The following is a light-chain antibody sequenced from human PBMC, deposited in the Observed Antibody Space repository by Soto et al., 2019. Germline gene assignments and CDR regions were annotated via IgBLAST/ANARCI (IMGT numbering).Light chain of an antibody. CDR3: HQYYNRPPWT. J-gene: IGKJ1*01. CDR1: DDITNY. CDR2: DAS. V-gene: IGKV1-9*01. Sequence: IQLTQSPSSLSASVGDRVTVTCRASDDITNYLAWYQQKAGKAPKLLIYDASTLYSGVPSRFSGSGSGTDFTLTISSLQPEDSATYYCHQYYNRPPWTFGQGTKVDIK.